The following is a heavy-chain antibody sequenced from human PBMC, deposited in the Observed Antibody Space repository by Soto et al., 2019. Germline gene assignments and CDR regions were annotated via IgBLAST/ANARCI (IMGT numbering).Heavy chain of an antibody. CDR1: GFTFSSYG. CDR2: ISSDGSNK. J-gene: IGHJ4*02. Sequence: QVQLVESGGGVVQPGRSLRLSCAASGFTFSSYGMHWVRQAPGKGLEWVAVISSDGSNKYYADSVKGRFTISRDNSKNKRYLQMNSLRAEDTAVYYCAKDRVVNYYGSGHMDYWGQGTLVTVSS. D-gene: IGHD3-10*01. V-gene: IGHV3-30*18. CDR3: AKDRVVNYYGSGHMDY.